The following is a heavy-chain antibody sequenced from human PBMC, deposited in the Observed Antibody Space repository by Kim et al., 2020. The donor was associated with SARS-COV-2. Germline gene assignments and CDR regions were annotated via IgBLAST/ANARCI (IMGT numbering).Heavy chain of an antibody. CDR1: KFTFSSYG. J-gene: IGHJ4*02. Sequence: GGSLRLSCAVSKFTFSSYGMHWVRQAPGKGLEWVAIISYDGSNRYYAGSVKGRFTISRDNSKNTLFLQMNSLRTEDTAVYYCVKGRGSCADATCPVDSWGQGTLVTVS. CDR3: VKGRGSCADATCPVDS. CDR2: ISYDGSNR. V-gene: IGHV3-30*18. D-gene: IGHD2-8*01.